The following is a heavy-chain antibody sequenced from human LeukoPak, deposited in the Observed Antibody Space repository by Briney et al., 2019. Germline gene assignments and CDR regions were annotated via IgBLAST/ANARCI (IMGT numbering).Heavy chain of an antibody. J-gene: IGHJ4*02. CDR2: IGTAGDT. D-gene: IGHD1-1*01. CDR3: ARFSRTTGTWYFDY. V-gene: IGHV3-13*01. CDR1: GFTFSSYD. Sequence: GGSLRLSCAASGFTFSSYDMHWVRQATGKGLEWVSAIGTAGDTYYPGSVKGRFTISRESAKNSLYLQMNSLRAGDTAVYYCARFSRTTGTWYFDYWGQGTLVTVSS.